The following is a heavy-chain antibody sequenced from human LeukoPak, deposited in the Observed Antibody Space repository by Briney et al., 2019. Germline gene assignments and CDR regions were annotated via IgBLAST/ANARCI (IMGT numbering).Heavy chain of an antibody. J-gene: IGHJ4*02. Sequence: QSGGSLRLSCAASGFPFSDYVMHWVRHPPGKGLEWVANIKQDGTEKYYVDSVKGRFTISRDNAKNSLYLQMNSLRVEDTATYYCAKVARYYYGSESYYFFEHWGQGTPVTASS. CDR2: IKQDGTEK. D-gene: IGHD3-10*01. V-gene: IGHV3-7*01. CDR3: AKVARYYYGSESYYFFEH. CDR1: GFPFSDYV.